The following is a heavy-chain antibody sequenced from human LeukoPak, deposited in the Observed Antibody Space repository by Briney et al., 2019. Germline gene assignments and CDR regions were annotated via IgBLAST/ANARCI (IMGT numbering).Heavy chain of an antibody. Sequence: SETLSLTCTVSGGSISSYYWSWIRQPPGKGLEWVGYIYYSGSTNYNPSLKSRVTISVDTSKNQFSLKLSSVTAADTAVYYCARVAEWELRGPYRDAFDIWGQGTMVTVSS. D-gene: IGHD1-26*01. CDR1: GGSISSYY. CDR2: IYYSGST. J-gene: IGHJ3*02. CDR3: ARVAEWELRGPYRDAFDI. V-gene: IGHV4-59*01.